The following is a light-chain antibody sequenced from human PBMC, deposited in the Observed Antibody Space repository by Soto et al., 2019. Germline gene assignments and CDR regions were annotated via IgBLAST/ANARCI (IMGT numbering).Light chain of an antibody. CDR3: QQYNNWPPWT. V-gene: IGKV3-15*01. Sequence: EIVMTQSPATLSVSPGERATLSCRASQSVSSNLAWYQRKPGQAPRLLIYGASTRATGIPARFSGSGSGTELNLTISSLQYEDFAVYYCQQYNNWPPWTFGQGTKVEIK. J-gene: IGKJ1*01. CDR1: QSVSSN. CDR2: GAS.